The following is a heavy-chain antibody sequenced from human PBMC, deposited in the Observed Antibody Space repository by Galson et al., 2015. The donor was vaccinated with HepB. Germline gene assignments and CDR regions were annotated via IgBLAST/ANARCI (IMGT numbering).Heavy chain of an antibody. CDR2: IYRSGNT. V-gene: IGHV4-30-2*01. CDR1: GESINSAGFA. Sequence: TLSLTCTVSGESINSAGFAWSWIRQPPGKGLEWIGYIYRSGNTYYNPSLKSRVTVSLDGSNNPFSLNLTSVTAADPAVYYCARDHRYYHSSDYYSLAFDIWGQGAMVTGSS. CDR3: ARDHRYYHSSDYYSLAFDI. J-gene: IGHJ3*02. D-gene: IGHD3-22*01.